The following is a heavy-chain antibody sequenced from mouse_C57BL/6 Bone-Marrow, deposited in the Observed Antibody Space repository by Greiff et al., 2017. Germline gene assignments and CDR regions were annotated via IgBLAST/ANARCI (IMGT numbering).Heavy chain of an antibody. Sequence: QVQLQQPGAELVRPGSSVKLSCKASGYTFTSYWMHWVKQRPIQGLEWIGNIDPSDSETHYNQKFKYKATLTVDKSSSTAYMQLSSLTTEDSAVYYCASLRRGDYYAMDYWGQGTSVTVSA. CDR3: ASLRRGDYYAMDY. J-gene: IGHJ4*01. CDR2: IDPSDSET. V-gene: IGHV1-52*01. CDR1: GYTFTSYW. D-gene: IGHD2-12*01.